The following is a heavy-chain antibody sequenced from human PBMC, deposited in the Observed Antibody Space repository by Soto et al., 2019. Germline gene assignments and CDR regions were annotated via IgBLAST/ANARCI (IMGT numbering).Heavy chain of an antibody. CDR2: IYPGDSDT. J-gene: IGHJ6*02. V-gene: IGHV5-51*01. Sequence: GESLKISCKGSGYSFTSYWIGWVRQMPGKGLEWMGIIYPGDSDTRYSPSFQGQVTISADKSISTAYLQWSSLKASDTAMYYCASLPGYYDSSGYYYYYYGMDVWGQGTTVTVSS. CDR1: GYSFTSYW. CDR3: ASLPGYYDSSGYYYYYYGMDV. D-gene: IGHD3-22*01.